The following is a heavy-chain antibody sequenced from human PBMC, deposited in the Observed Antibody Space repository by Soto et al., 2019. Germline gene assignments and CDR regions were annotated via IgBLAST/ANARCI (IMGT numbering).Heavy chain of an antibody. J-gene: IGHJ4*02. CDR3: AKGFDIVVVPAAPSDY. CDR2: ISGSGGST. CDR1: GFTFSSYA. V-gene: IGHV3-23*01. Sequence: PGGSLRLSCAASGFTFSSYAMSWVRQAPGKGLEWVSAISGSGGSTYYADSVKARFTISRDNSKNTLDLQMNSLRAEDTAVYYCAKGFDIVVVPAAPSDYWGKGTLVTVSS. D-gene: IGHD2-2*01.